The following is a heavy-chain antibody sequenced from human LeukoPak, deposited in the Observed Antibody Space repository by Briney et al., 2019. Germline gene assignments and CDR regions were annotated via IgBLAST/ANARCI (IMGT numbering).Heavy chain of an antibody. CDR1: GFTFSSYG. CDR3: ASLHSGYSSSWYGEDAFDI. V-gene: IGHV3-33*01. J-gene: IGHJ3*02. Sequence: GGSLRLSCAASGFTFSSYGMHWVRQAPGKGLEWVAVIWYDGSNKYYADSVKGRFTISRDNSKNTLYLQMNSLRAEDTAVYYCASLHSGYSSSWYGEDAFDIWGQGTMVTVSS. D-gene: IGHD6-13*01. CDR2: IWYDGSNK.